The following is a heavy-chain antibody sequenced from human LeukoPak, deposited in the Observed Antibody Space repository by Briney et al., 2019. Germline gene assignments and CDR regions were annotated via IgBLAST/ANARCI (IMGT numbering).Heavy chain of an antibody. CDR3: AKDLDYYDSSGSDY. CDR2: IRYDGSNK. CDR1: GFTFSSYG. D-gene: IGHD3-22*01. V-gene: IGHV3-30*02. Sequence: TGGSLRLSCAASGFTFSSYGMHWVRQAPGKGLEWVAFIRYDGSNKYYADSVKGRFTISRDNSKNTLYLQMNSLRAEDTAVYYCAKDLDYYDSSGSDYWGQGTLATVSS. J-gene: IGHJ4*02.